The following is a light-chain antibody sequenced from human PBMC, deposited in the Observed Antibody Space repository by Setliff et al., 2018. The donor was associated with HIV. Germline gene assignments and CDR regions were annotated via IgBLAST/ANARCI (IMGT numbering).Light chain of an antibody. CDR1: RSDVGGYNS. J-gene: IGLJ1*01. CDR3: CSHADDWP. CDR2: EVS. V-gene: IGLV2-14*03. Sequence: QSVLTQPASVSGSPGQSITISCTGARSDVGGYNSVSWYQQHPGKVPKVLIYEVSNRPSGVSNRFSGSKSGNTASLTISGLQAEDEADYYCCSHADDWPFGTGTKVTVL.